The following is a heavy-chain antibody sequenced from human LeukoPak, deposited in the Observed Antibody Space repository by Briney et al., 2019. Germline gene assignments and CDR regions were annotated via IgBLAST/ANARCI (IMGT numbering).Heavy chain of an antibody. V-gene: IGHV1-69*04. CDR2: IIPILGIA. Sequence: SVKVSCKASGGTFSSYAISWVRQAPGQGLEWMGRIIPILGIANYAQKFQGRVTITADKSTSTAYMELSSLRSEDTAVYYCARVGEGATPPFDYWGQGTLVTVSS. CDR3: ARVGEGATPPFDY. J-gene: IGHJ4*02. D-gene: IGHD1-26*01. CDR1: GGTFSSYA.